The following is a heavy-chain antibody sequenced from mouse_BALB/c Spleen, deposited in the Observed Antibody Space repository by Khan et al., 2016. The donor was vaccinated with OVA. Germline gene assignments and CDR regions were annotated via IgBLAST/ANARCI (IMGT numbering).Heavy chain of an antibody. J-gene: IGHJ2*01. Sequence: QVQLKESGAELVRPGASVKLSCKTSGYIFTSYWIHWVKQRPGQGLEWIARIYPGTDNTYYNEKLKDKATLTADKSSSTAYMQLSSLQSEDSAVYFCAREEALYYFDNWGQGTTLTVSS. CDR2: IYPGTDNT. V-gene: IGHV1-76*01. CDR1: GYIFTSYW. CDR3: AREEALYYFDN. D-gene: IGHD1-1*01.